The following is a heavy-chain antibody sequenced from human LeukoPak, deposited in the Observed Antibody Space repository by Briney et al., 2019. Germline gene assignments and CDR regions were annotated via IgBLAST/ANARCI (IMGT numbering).Heavy chain of an antibody. CDR3: ARGLHSSSWFYYYYGMDV. CDR1: GYTFTSYD. V-gene: IGHV1-8*01. CDR2: MNPNSSNT. J-gene: IGHJ6*02. Sequence: ASVKVSCKASGYTFTSYDINWVRQATGQGLEWMGWMNPNSSNTGYAQKFQGRVTMTRNTSISTAYMELSSLRSEDTAVYYCARGLHSSSWFYYYYGMDVWGQGTTVTVSS. D-gene: IGHD6-13*01.